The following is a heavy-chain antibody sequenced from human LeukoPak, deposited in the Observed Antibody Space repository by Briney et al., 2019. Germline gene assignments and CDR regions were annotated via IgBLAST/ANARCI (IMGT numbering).Heavy chain of an antibody. Sequence: PSETLSLTCTVSGGSISGYYWSWIRQSPGKGLEWIGYIYYTGITAYNPSLGSRVTISVDRSNNQFSLRLTSVTAADTAVYYWARLHSSRAEEFDPWGQGTLVTVSS. J-gene: IGHJ5*02. CDR1: GGSISGYY. CDR2: IYYTGIT. V-gene: IGHV4-59*01. CDR3: ARLHSSRAEEFDP.